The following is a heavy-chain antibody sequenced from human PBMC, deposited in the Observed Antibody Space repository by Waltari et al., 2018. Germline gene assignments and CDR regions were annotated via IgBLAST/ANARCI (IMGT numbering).Heavy chain of an antibody. CDR2: IYYSGIT. J-gene: IGHJ2*01. D-gene: IGHD4-17*01. V-gene: IGHV4-39*01. CDR1: GGSISSSSYY. CDR3: VRRSPATVVRDWYFDL. Sequence: QLQLQESGPGLVKPSETLSLTCTVSGGSISSSSYYWDWIRQPPGKGLEWIGSIYYSGITSYTPPLKSRVTISVDTSKNQFSLKLSSVTAADTAVYYCVRRSPATVVRDWYFDLWGRGTLVTVSS.